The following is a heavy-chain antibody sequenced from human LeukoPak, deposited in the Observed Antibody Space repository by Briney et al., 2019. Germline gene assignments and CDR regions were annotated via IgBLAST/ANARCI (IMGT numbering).Heavy chain of an antibody. D-gene: IGHD3-22*01. Sequence: QPGRSLRLSCAASGFTFSSYGMHWVRQAPGKGLEWVAVISYDGSNKYYADSVKGRFTISRDNSKNTLYLQMNSLRAEDTAVYYCAKDRGYYDSSGYPIWGQGTVVTVSS. CDR1: GFTFSSYG. CDR2: ISYDGSNK. V-gene: IGHV3-30*18. J-gene: IGHJ3*02. CDR3: AKDRGYYDSSGYPI.